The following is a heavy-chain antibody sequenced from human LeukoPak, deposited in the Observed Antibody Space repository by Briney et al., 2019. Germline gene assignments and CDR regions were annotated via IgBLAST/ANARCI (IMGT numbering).Heavy chain of an antibody. CDR1: GFTFSSYA. CDR3: ANGTGYSYGRYYFDY. Sequence: GGSLRLSCAASGFTFSSYAKGWVRQAPGKGLEWVSAITASGGNTYYADSVKGRFTISRDNSKNTLYLQLNSIGGQDTAVYAYANGTGYSYGRYYFDYWGQGTRVTVSS. J-gene: IGHJ4*02. V-gene: IGHV3-23*01. CDR2: ITASGGNT. D-gene: IGHD5-18*01.